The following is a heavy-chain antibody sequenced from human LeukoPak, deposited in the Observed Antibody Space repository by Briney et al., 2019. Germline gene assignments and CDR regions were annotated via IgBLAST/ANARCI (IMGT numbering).Heavy chain of an antibody. CDR1: GYTFTSYD. D-gene: IGHD1-7*01. CDR3: ARARRITGTITFYYMDV. Sequence: ASVKVSCKASGYTFTSYDINWLRQATGQGLEWMGWMNPNSGNTGYAQKFQGRVTMTRNTSISTAYMELSSLRSEDTAVYYCARARRITGTITFYYMDVWGKGTTVTVSS. J-gene: IGHJ6*03. CDR2: MNPNSGNT. V-gene: IGHV1-8*01.